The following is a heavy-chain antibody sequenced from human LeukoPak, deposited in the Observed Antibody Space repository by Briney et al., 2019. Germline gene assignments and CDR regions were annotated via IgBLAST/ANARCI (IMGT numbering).Heavy chain of an antibody. D-gene: IGHD6-19*01. CDR1: GFTFSSYW. CDR2: INSDGSST. Sequence: GGSLRLSCAASGFTFSSYWMHWVRQAPGKGLVWVSRINSDGSSTSYADSVKGRFTISRDNSKNTLYLQMNSLRAEDTAVYYCARDSYSSGWYHFDYWGQGTLVTVSS. CDR3: ARDSYSSGWYHFDY. J-gene: IGHJ4*02. V-gene: IGHV3-74*01.